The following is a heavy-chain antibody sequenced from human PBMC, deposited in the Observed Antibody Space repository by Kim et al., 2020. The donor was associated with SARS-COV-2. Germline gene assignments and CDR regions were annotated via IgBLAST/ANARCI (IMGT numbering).Heavy chain of an antibody. V-gene: IGHV3-23*01. CDR2: ISGSGGST. CDR1: GFTFSSYA. D-gene: IGHD2-15*01. Sequence: GGSLRLSCAASGFTFSSYAMSWVRQAPGKGLEWVSAISGSGGSTYYADSVKGRFTISRDNSKNTLYLQMNSLRAEDTAVYYCAKEGTNPACSKGRGGGSCYAYYYYGMDVWGQGTTVTVSS. CDR3: AKEGTNPACSKGRGGGSCYAYYYYGMDV. J-gene: IGHJ6*02.